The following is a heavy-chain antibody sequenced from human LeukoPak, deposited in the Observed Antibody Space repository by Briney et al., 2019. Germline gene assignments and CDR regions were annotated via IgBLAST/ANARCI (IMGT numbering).Heavy chain of an antibody. CDR2: IGTAGDT. D-gene: IGHD3-16*01. V-gene: IGHV3-13*01. J-gene: IGHJ6*02. CDR1: GFTFSSYD. Sequence: GGSLRLSCAASGFTFSSYDMHWVRQATGKGLEWVSAIGTAGDTYYPGSVKGRFTISRENAKNSLYLQMNSLRAEDTAVYYCARGGDHRRDLGDYYGMDVRGQGTTVTVSS. CDR3: ARGGDHRRDLGDYYGMDV.